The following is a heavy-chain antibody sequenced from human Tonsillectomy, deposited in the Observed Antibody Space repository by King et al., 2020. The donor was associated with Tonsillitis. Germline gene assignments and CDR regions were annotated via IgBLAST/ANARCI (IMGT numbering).Heavy chain of an antibody. CDR1: GFTSSDYA. CDR3: AKDAVGDSSGYYHFDY. V-gene: IGHV3-23*03. Sequence: VQLVESGGGLVEPGGSLRLSCAASGFTSSDYAMTWVRQAPGKGLEWVSVIYGGDKSTYYADSVKDRFTISRDISNNTLYLQMNSLRAEDTAIYYCAKDAVGDSSGYYHFDYWGQGILVTVSS. J-gene: IGHJ4*02. D-gene: IGHD3-22*01. CDR2: IYGGDKST.